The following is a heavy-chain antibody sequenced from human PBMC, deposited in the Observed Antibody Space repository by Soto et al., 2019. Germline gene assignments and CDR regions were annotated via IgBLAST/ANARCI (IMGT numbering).Heavy chain of an antibody. V-gene: IGHV4-39*01. D-gene: IGHD6-6*01. Sequence: SETLSLTCTVSAVSISSRRYYWGGIRQPPGEGLEWSGSIYYSGSTYYNPSLKSRVTISVDTSKNQFSLKLSSVTAADTAVYYCARRRIAARVGGNYYYGMDVWGPGTTVTVS. CDR2: IYYSGST. CDR3: ARRRIAARVGGNYYYGMDV. J-gene: IGHJ6*02. CDR1: AVSISSRRYY.